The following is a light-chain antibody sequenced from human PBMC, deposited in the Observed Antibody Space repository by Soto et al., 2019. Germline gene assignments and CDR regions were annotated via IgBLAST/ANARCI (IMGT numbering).Light chain of an antibody. V-gene: IGLV2-8*01. J-gene: IGLJ1*01. CDR3: TSNAGSNNYV. Sequence: QSALTQPPSASGSPGQSVTISCTGTSSDVGGYNYVSWYQQHPGKAPKLIISEVSKRPSGVPDRFSGSKSGNTASLTVSGLQAEDEADYYCTSNAGSNNYVLGNGTKVTVL. CDR2: EVS. CDR1: SSDVGGYNY.